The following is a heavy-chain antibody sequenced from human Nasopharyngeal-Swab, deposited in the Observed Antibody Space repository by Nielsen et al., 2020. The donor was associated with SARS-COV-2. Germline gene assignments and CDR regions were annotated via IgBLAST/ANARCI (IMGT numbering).Heavy chain of an antibody. CDR2: MNPDSGNT. CDR1: GYTFTSYD. V-gene: IGHV1-8*01. CDR3: ARRYRSYGDYAFDY. J-gene: IGHJ4*02. D-gene: IGHD4-17*01. Sequence: ASVKVSCKASGYTFTSYDVNWVRQATGQGLEWMGWMNPDSGNTDYAQTFQGRVTMTRDTSISTAYMELSSLRFEDTAVYYCARRYRSYGDYAFDYWGQGTLVTVSS.